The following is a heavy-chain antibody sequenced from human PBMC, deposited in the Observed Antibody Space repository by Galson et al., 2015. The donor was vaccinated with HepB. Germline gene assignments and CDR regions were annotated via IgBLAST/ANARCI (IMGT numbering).Heavy chain of an antibody. Sequence: SLRLSCAASGFTFSSYGMHRVRQAPGKGLEWVAVIWHDGSKKYHADSVKGRFSISRDNSKDTLYLQMHSLRAEDTAVYYCARGFRFCSTTSCRSWIDPWGQGTLVTVSS. CDR3: ARGFRFCSTTSCRSWIDP. D-gene: IGHD2-2*01. J-gene: IGHJ5*02. CDR1: GFTFSSYG. V-gene: IGHV3-33*01. CDR2: IWHDGSKK.